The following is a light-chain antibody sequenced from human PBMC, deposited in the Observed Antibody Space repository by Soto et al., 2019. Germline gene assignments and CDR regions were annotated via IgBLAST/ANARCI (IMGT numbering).Light chain of an antibody. CDR2: YDS. Sequence: SYELTQPPSVSVAPGKTATITCGGNNIGIKSVHWYQQKPGQAPVLVIYYDSDRPSGIPERFSGSNSGNTATLTISRVEVGDEADYHCQVWDSSSDHVVFGGGTQLTVL. CDR3: QVWDSSSDHVV. V-gene: IGLV3-21*04. J-gene: IGLJ2*01. CDR1: NIGIKS.